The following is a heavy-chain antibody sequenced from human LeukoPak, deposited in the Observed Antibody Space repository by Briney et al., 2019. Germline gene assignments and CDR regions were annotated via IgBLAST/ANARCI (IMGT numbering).Heavy chain of an antibody. CDR3: ARDRSSSYTRDWFDP. CDR1: GGSINGYY. D-gene: IGHD6-13*01. CDR2: IYNSESI. V-gene: IGHV4-4*07. J-gene: IGHJ5*02. Sequence: SETLSLTCTVSGGSINGYYWSWLRQPAGKGLEWIGRIYNSESINYNPSLKSRVPMSIDTSKNQCSLKLKSVTAADTAVYYCARDRSSSYTRDWFDPWGQGALVTVSS.